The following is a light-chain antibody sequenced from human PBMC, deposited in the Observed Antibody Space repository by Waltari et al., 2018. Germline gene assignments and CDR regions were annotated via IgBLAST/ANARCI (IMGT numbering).Light chain of an antibody. CDR1: QSLVHSDGNTH. Sequence: DVVMTQSPLSLPVTRGQAASISSKSSQSLVHSDGNTHLNWFQQRPGQSPRRLIYRVSNRDSGVPDRFSGSGSGTDFTLKISRVEAEDVGVYYCMQGTHWPYTFGQGTKLDIK. CDR2: RVS. V-gene: IGKV2-30*02. CDR3: MQGTHWPYT. J-gene: IGKJ2*01.